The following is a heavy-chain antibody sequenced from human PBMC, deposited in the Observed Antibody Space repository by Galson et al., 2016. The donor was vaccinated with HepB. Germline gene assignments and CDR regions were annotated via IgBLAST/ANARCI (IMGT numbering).Heavy chain of an antibody. D-gene: IGHD3/OR15-3a*01. Sequence: SETLSLTCTVSGGSINSHHWNWIRQPPGKGLEWIGYVYYSGSTNYNPSLKSRVTISVDTSKNQLALKLTSVTAADTAVYYCAAVDFWTAYQECWFDPWGQGTLVIVSS. CDR3: AAVDFWTAYQECWFDP. CDR2: VYYSGST. J-gene: IGHJ5*02. CDR1: GGSINSHH. V-gene: IGHV4-59*08.